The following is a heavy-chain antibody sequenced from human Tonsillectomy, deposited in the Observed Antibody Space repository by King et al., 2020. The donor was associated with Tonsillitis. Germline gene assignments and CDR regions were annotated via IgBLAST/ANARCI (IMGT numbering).Heavy chain of an antibody. CDR3: ARHISGGYTSYFDF. CDR1: GDSLTGYH. V-gene: IGHV4-59*01. J-gene: IGHJ4*02. D-gene: IGHD6-25*01. CDR2: ISYAGNT. Sequence: VQLQESGPGLLKPSETLSLTCTLSGDSLTGYHWSWIRQSPGKGLEWIGFISYAGNTNYNPSLQSRVTILVDTFKNTFSLKLTSVTAVDTAIYFCARHISGGYTSYFDFRGQGTLVTVSS.